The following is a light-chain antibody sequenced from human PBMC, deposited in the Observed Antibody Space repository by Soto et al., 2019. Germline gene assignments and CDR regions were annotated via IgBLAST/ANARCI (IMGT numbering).Light chain of an antibody. CDR3: SSYTRNSTLV. Sequence: QSALTQPASVSGSPGQSITISCTGTSIDVGGYNYVSWYQQHPGKAPKFMIYEVSNRPSGVSNRFSGSKSGNTASLTISGLQAEDEADYYCSSYTRNSTLVFGGGTKLTVL. J-gene: IGLJ2*01. CDR2: EVS. V-gene: IGLV2-14*01. CDR1: SIDVGGYNY.